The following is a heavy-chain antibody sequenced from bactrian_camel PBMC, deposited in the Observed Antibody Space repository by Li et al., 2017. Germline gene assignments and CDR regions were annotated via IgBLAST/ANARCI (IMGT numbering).Heavy chain of an antibody. Sequence: QLVESGGGLVQPGGSLRLSCAAPGFAFSKHWMIWVRQAPGKGLEWVSTIDYGGSRIAYADSVKGRFTITLDRAKNTAYLQMNNLKPDDTAMYYCAARSVGWCPLFEHWLGKRAYTPGGYFANWGQGTQVTVS. D-gene: IGHD1*01. CDR2: IDYGGSRI. J-gene: IGHJ6*01. CDR3: AARSVGWCPLFEHWLGKRAYTPGGYFAN. V-gene: IGHV3S25*01. CDR1: GFAFSKHW.